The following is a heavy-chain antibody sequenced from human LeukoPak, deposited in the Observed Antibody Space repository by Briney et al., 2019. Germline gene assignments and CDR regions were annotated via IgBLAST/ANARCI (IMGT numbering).Heavy chain of an antibody. CDR1: GFTFSIYG. CDR2: ISSSGGST. D-gene: IGHD1-26*01. CDR3: AKDGSVGAKGY. V-gene: IGHV3-23*01. J-gene: IGHJ4*02. Sequence: GGTLRLSCAATGFTFSIYGMNWVRQAPGKGLEWVSSISSSGGSTYYADSVKGRFTISRDNSKNTLYLQMNSLRAEDTAVYYCAKDGSVGAKGYWGQGTLVTVSS.